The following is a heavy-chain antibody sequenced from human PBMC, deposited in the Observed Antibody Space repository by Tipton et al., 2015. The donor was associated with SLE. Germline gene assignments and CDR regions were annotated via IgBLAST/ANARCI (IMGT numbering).Heavy chain of an antibody. D-gene: IGHD7-27*01. CDR2: ISYDGSNK. V-gene: IGHV3-30*04. J-gene: IGHJ3*02. CDR3: AAQLGMDAFDI. Sequence: QVQLVQSGAEVKKPGSSVKVSCKASGVTFSTYAIHWVRQAPGKGLEWVAVISYDGSNKYYADSVKGRFTISRDNSNNALFLQMNSLRADDTAVYYCAAQLGMDAFDIWGQGTLVTVSS. CDR1: GVTFSTYA.